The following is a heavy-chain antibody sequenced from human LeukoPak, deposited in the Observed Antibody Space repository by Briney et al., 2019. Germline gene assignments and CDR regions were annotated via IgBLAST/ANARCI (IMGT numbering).Heavy chain of an antibody. V-gene: IGHV3-23*01. J-gene: IGHJ4*02. CDR1: GFTFSYYA. CDR2: ISGSGGST. CDR3: AKDRKESSTWYEFIDS. Sequence: GGSLRLSCAASGFTFSYYAMSWVRQAPGKGLEWVSGISGSGGSTDYADSVKGRFTISRDNSKNTLYLQMNSLRAEDTAVYYCAKDRKESSTWYEFIDSWGQGTLVTVSS. D-gene: IGHD6-13*01.